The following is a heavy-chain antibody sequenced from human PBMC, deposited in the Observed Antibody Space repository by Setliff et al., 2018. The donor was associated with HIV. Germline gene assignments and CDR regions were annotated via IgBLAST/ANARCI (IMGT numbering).Heavy chain of an antibody. CDR3: ASGKGVRGVIITGGLDV. V-gene: IGHV1-8*01. CDR2: MNPNSGDT. J-gene: IGHJ6*04. CDR1: GHTFSNYD. Sequence: ASVKVSCKASGHTFSNYDVIWVRRATGQGLEWMGWMNPNSGDTGYAQKFQGRVIMTRDTSISTAYRELSSLTSADTAVYYCASGKGVRGVIITGGLDVWGKGTTVTVSS. D-gene: IGHD3-10*01.